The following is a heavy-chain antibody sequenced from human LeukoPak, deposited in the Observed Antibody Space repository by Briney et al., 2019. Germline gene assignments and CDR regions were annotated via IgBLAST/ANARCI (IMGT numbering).Heavy chain of an antibody. D-gene: IGHD6-6*01. V-gene: IGHV3-30*02. Sequence: PGGSLRLSCAAPGFTFSSYGMHWVRQAPGKGLEWVAFIRYDGSNKYYADSVKGRFTISRDNSKNTLYLQMNSLRAEDTAVYYCAKGLAARPLDAFDIWGQGTMVTVSS. CDR1: GFTFSSYG. J-gene: IGHJ3*02. CDR3: AKGLAARPLDAFDI. CDR2: IRYDGSNK.